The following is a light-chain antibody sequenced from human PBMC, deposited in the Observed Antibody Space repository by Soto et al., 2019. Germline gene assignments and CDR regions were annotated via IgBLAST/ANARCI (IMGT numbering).Light chain of an antibody. CDR1: QSVSSN. CDR2: GAS. V-gene: IGKV3D-15*01. CDR3: QQYNNWPRT. Sequence: EIVMTQSPATLSVSTGERATLSCRASQSVSSNLAWYQQKTGQAPRILIYGASTRDTGIPARFSGSGSGTECTLTISRLQSEDFAVYYCQQYNNWPRTFGQGTKVDIK. J-gene: IGKJ1*01.